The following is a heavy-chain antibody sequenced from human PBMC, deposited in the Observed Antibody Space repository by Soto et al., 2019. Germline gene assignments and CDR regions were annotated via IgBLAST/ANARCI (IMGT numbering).Heavy chain of an antibody. CDR1: GFTFSNAW. J-gene: IGHJ6*02. V-gene: IGHV3-15*07. CDR2: IKSKTDGGTT. Sequence: EVQLVESGGGLVKPGGSLRLSCAASGFTFSNAWMNWVRQAPGKGLEWVGRIKSKTDGGTTDYAAPVKDRFTISRDDSKNTLYLQMNSLKNEDTAGYYCTTGGSRMGYYYGMDVWGQGTTVTVSS. D-gene: IGHD2-15*01. CDR3: TTGGSRMGYYYGMDV.